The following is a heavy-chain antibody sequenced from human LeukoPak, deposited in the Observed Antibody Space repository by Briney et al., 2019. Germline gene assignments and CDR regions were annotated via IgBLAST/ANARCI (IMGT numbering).Heavy chain of an antibody. D-gene: IGHD4-17*01. Sequence: PGGSLRLSCAASGLTFSSNYMSWVRQAPGKGLEWVSVIYSGGSTYYADSVKGRFTISRDNSKNTLYLQMNSLRAEDTAVYYCARDGPYGDYFYAFDIWGQGTMVTVSS. CDR3: ARDGPYGDYFYAFDI. CDR1: GLTFSSNY. V-gene: IGHV3-53*01. CDR2: IYSGGST. J-gene: IGHJ3*02.